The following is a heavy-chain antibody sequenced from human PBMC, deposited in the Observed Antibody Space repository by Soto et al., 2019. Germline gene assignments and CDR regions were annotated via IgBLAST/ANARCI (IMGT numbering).Heavy chain of an antibody. V-gene: IGHV3-53*01. CDR2: MYSDGKT. CDR1: GFVVNRNY. J-gene: IGHJ4*02. CDR3: ARSPYCGTECNSGYLDF. D-gene: IGHD2-21*01. Sequence: GGSLRLSCATSGFVVNRNYMHWVRQAPGKGLEWVSSMYSDGKTFYGESVKGRFTMSRDNSENTVFLHMKSLRAEDTAVYYCARSPYCGTECNSGYLDFWGQGSLVTVSS.